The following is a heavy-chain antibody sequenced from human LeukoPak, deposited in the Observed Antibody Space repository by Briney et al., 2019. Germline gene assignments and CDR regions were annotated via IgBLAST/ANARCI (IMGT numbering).Heavy chain of an antibody. CDR3: ARVVAGIDWFDP. J-gene: IGHJ5*02. CDR1: GFTFSSYS. D-gene: IGHD6-19*01. CDR2: ISSGSSAI. V-gene: IGHV3-48*02. Sequence: PGGALRLSCAASGFTFSSYSMNWVRQAPGKGLEWVSYISSGSSAIYYADSVKGLFTISRDNAKNSLFLQLNSLRDEDTAVYYCARVVAGIDWFDPWGQGTLATVSS.